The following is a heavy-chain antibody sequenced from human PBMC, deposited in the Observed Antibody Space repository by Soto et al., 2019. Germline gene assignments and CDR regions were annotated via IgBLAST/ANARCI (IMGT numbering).Heavy chain of an antibody. V-gene: IGHV3-15*07. Sequence: RFLSLSSAASSFTFSNAWMNWVRQAPGKGLEWVGRIKSKTDGGTTDYAAPVKGRFTISRDDSKNTLYLQMNSLKTEDTAVYYCTTAPGYSYGINWFDPWGQGT. J-gene: IGHJ5*02. CDR1: SFTFSNAW. CDR2: IKSKTDGGTT. CDR3: TTAPGYSYGINWFDP. D-gene: IGHD5-18*01.